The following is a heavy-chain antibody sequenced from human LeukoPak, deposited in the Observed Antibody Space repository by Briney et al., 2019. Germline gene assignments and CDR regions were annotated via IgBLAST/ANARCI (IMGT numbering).Heavy chain of an antibody. CDR2: IYYSGST. CDR1: GGSISSYY. Sequence: SETLSLTCTVSGGSISSYYWSWIRQPPGKGLEWIGYIYYSGSTNYNPSLKSRVTISVDTSKNQFSLKLSSVTAADTALYYCARRISGAWFDPWGQGTLVTVSS. J-gene: IGHJ5*02. D-gene: IGHD2-15*01. CDR3: ARRISGAWFDP. V-gene: IGHV4-59*08.